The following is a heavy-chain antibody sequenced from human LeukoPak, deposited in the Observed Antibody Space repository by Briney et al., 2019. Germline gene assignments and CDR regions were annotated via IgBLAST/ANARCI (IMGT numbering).Heavy chain of an antibody. CDR3: ASGDIVVVPAAGPDDAFDI. V-gene: IGHV4-4*07. Sequence: PSETLSLTCTVSGCSISSYYWSWIRQPAGKGLEWIGRIYTSGSTNYNPSLKSRVTMSVDTSKNQFSLKLSSVTAADTAVYYCASGDIVVVPAAGPDDAFDIWGQGTMVTVSS. CDR1: GCSISSYY. D-gene: IGHD2-2*01. J-gene: IGHJ3*02. CDR2: IYTSGST.